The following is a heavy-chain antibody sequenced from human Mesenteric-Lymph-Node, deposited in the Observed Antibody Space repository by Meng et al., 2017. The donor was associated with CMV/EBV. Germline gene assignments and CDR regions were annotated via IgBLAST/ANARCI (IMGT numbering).Heavy chain of an antibody. CDR2: ISTYNGNT. CDR3: GRVGYCSSTSCYNTGNYFDY. D-gene: IGHD2-2*01. J-gene: IGHJ4*02. V-gene: IGHV1-18*01. CDR1: GYTFSSYD. Sequence: ASVKVSCKASGYTFSSYDINWVRQAPGQGLEWMAWISTYNGNTNYAQKFQGRVTMTTDTSTTTAYMELRSLRSDDTAVYYCGRVGYCSSTSCYNTGNYFDYWGQGTLVTVSS.